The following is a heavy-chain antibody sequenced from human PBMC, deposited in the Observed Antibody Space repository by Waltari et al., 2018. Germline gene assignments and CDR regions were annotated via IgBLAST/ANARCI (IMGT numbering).Heavy chain of an antibody. Sequence: EVQLVESGGGLVQPGGSLRLSCAASGFIFSSYEMNWVRQAPGKGREWVSYISRSGSTIYYADSVKGRFTISRDNARNSLYLQMNSLRAEDTAVYYCARDNIHIVPFDFWGQGTLVTVSS. CDR2: ISRSGSTI. J-gene: IGHJ4*02. V-gene: IGHV3-48*03. D-gene: IGHD2-21*01. CDR3: ARDNIHIVPFDF. CDR1: GFIFSSYE.